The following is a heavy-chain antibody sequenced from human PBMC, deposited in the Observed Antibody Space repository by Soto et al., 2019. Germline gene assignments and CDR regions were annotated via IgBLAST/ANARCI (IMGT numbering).Heavy chain of an antibody. D-gene: IGHD6-19*01. Sequence: PGGSLRLSCAASGFTLSNYWMSWVRQAPGKGLEWVANIKQDGSEKYYVDSLKGRFTISRDNAKNSLYLQMNSLRAEDTAVYYCARVYPGSGWPYHYYGMDVWGQGTTVTVSS. V-gene: IGHV3-7*01. CDR3: ARVYPGSGWPYHYYGMDV. CDR2: IKQDGSEK. CDR1: GFTLSNYW. J-gene: IGHJ6*02.